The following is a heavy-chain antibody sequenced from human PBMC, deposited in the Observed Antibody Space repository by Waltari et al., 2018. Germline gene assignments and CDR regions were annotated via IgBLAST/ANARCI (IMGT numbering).Heavy chain of an antibody. J-gene: IGHJ3*02. CDR1: GGSISSSY. CDR3: ARETPYDYVWGTDIFDDAFDI. Sequence: QVQLQESGPGLVKPSETLSLTCTVSGGSISSSYWSWIRQPPGQGLGWIGYIYSSGSTNYNPSLTSRVPRSVDASKNQFSLKLSSVTAADTAVYYCARETPYDYVWGTDIFDDAFDIWGQGTMVTVSS. V-gene: IGHV4-59*01. D-gene: IGHD3-16*01. CDR2: IYSSGST.